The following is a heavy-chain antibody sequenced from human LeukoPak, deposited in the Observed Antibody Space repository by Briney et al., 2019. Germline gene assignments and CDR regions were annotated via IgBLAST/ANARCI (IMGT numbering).Heavy chain of an antibody. CDR3: ARAMYRRNYYADALNI. CDR1: GGSISSYY. Sequence: SETLSLTCTVSGGSISSYYWGWIRQPPGKGLEWIGYIYYSGSTNYNPSLKSRVTILVDRSKNQFSLNLTSVTAADTAVYYCARAMYRRNYYADALNIWGQGTMVTVSA. CDR2: IYYSGST. V-gene: IGHV4-59*01. J-gene: IGHJ3*02. D-gene: IGHD1-7*01.